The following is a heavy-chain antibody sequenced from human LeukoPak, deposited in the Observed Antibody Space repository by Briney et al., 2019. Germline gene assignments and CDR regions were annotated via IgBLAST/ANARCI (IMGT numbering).Heavy chain of an antibody. V-gene: IGHV4-59*01. CDR2: IYYSGST. Sequence: SETLSLTCTVSGGSISSYYWSWIRQPPGKGLEWIGYIYYSGSTNYNPSLKSRVTISVDTSKNQFSLKLSSVTAADTAVYYCARGGYCSGGSCAWGFWYFDYWGQGTLVTVSS. D-gene: IGHD2-15*01. CDR3: ARGGYCSGGSCAWGFWYFDY. J-gene: IGHJ4*02. CDR1: GGSISSYY.